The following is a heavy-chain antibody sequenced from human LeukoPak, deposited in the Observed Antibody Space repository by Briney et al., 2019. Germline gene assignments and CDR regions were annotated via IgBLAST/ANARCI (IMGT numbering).Heavy chain of an antibody. Sequence: ASVKVSCKASGHTFTGYYMHWVRQAPGQGLEWMGWINPNSGGTNYAQKFQDRVTMTRDTSTSTVYMELSSLRSEDTAVYYCARDHYHKIHSVMVTAPDYWGQGTLVIVSS. CDR1: GHTFTGYY. D-gene: IGHD2-21*02. V-gene: IGHV1-2*02. J-gene: IGHJ4*02. CDR3: ARDHYHKIHSVMVTAPDY. CDR2: INPNSGGT.